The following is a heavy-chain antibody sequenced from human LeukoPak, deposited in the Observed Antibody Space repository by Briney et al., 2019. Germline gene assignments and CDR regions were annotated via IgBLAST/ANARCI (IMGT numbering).Heavy chain of an antibody. J-gene: IGHJ4*02. CDR2: IYHSGTT. Sequence: KPSETLSLTCSVSGYSISSGYYWGWIRQPPGKGLEWVGTIYHSGTTFYNPSLQSRVTVSLDTSKNQFSLKLSSVTAADTAVYYCAKGGSYYGSGSYYNEPFDYWGQGTLVTVSS. CDR1: GYSISSGYY. D-gene: IGHD3-10*01. CDR3: AKGGSYYGSGSYYNEPFDY. V-gene: IGHV4-38-2*02.